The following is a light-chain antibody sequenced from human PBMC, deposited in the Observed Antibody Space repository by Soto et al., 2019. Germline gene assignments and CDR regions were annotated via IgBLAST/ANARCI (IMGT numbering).Light chain of an antibody. Sequence: QSALTQPPSASGSPGQSVTISCTGASSDISGHNYVSWYQQHPGKAPKLIIYEVSKRPSWVPDRFSAAKSGNTASLTVSGLHGEDEADYYCRPYAGGNNCVFGGGTKLTV. J-gene: IGLJ3*02. CDR3: RPYAGGNNCV. CDR1: SSDISGHNY. CDR2: EVS. V-gene: IGLV2-8*01.